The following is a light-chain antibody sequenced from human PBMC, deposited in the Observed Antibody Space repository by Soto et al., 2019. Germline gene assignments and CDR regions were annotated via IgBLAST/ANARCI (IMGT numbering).Light chain of an antibody. CDR3: FSCAGDNVYV. V-gene: IGLV2-23*02. CDR2: EVT. Sequence: QSALTQPASVSGSPRQSITISCTGSYSDVGSYNLVSWFQQHPGKVPKLVIYEVTKRPSGVSDRFSAAKSGSTASLTISGLQAEDEADYYCFSCAGDNVYVFGTGTKVTVL. J-gene: IGLJ1*01. CDR1: YSDVGSYNL.